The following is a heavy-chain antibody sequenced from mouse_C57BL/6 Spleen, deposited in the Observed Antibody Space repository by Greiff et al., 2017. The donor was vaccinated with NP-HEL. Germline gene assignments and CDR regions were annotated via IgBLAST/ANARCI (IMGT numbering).Heavy chain of an antibody. Sequence: VQLQESDAELVKPGASVKISCKVSGYTFTDHTIHWMKQRPEQGLEWIGYIYPRDGSTKYNEKFKGKATLTADKSSSTAYMQLNSLTSEDSAVYFCARGAMVTTEGLDYWGQGTTLTVSS. J-gene: IGHJ2*01. CDR2: IYPRDGST. CDR1: GYTFTDHT. D-gene: IGHD2-2*01. V-gene: IGHV1-78*01. CDR3: ARGAMVTTEGLDY.